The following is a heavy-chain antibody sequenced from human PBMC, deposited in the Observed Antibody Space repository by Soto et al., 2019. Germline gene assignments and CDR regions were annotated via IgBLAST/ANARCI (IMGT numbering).Heavy chain of an antibody. D-gene: IGHD3-10*01. CDR2: ISYDGSNK. Sequence: QVQLVESGGGVVQPGRSLRLSCAASGFTFSSYAMHWVRQAPGKGLEWVAVISYDGSNKYYADSVKGRFTISRDNSKNAMYLQINGLRAEDTAVYYCARDGRNMVRGVINDYYYYYGIDVWGRRTTVTVSS. CDR3: ARDGRNMVRGVINDYYYYYGIDV. J-gene: IGHJ6*02. CDR1: GFTFSSYA. V-gene: IGHV3-30-3*01.